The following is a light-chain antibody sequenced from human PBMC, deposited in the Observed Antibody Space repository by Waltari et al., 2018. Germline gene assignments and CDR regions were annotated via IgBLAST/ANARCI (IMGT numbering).Light chain of an antibody. J-gene: IGKJ2*01. CDR3: QQRSNWTPHT. CDR2: DAS. V-gene: IGKV3-11*01. CDR1: QSVGTY. Sequence: EIVLTQSPGTLSLSPGETATLSFRASQSVGTYLAWYQQKPGQAPRLLIFDASNTATGIPDRFRGSGSGTDFTLTISSLEPEDFAVYYCQQRSNWTPHTFGQGARLEIK.